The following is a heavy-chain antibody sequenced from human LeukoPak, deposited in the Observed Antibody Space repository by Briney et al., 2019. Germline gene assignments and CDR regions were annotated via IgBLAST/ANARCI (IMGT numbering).Heavy chain of an antibody. CDR3: ARDLGGGGWATLDY. D-gene: IGHD6-19*01. CDR1: GFTFSSYG. V-gene: IGHV3-33*01. CDR2: IWSDGSNK. Sequence: GGSLRLSCAASGFTFSSYGMHWVRQAPGKGLEWVATIWSDGSNKYYADSVKGRFTISRDNSKNTLYLQMNSLRAEDTAVYYCARDLGGGGWATLDYWGQGTLVTVST. J-gene: IGHJ4*02.